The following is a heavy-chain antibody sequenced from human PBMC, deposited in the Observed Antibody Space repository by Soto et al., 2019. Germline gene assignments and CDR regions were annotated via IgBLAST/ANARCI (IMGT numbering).Heavy chain of an antibody. Sequence: LGVSLRLSCVGSGFTFSNYGMHWVRQPPGKGLEWVALISDDGDKRYYADSVRGRLIISRDNSKETLYLQMNSLGTDDTAVYFCAKARVRIVGANSFDYWGKGT. CDR3: AKARVRIVGANSFDY. CDR2: ISDDGDKR. V-gene: IGHV3-30*18. J-gene: IGHJ4*01. CDR1: GFTFSNYG. D-gene: IGHD1-26*01.